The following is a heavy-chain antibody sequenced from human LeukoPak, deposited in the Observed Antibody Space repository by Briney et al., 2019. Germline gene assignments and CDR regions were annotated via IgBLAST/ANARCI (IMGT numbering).Heavy chain of an antibody. V-gene: IGHV3-20*04. CDR1: GFTFDDYG. Sequence: PGGSLRLSCAASGFTFDDYGMSWARQAPGKGLEWVSGINWNGGSTGYADSVKGRFTISRDNAKNSLYLQMNSLRAEDTALYYCASGVYDYVWGSYRYAPRDAFDIWGQGTMATVSS. CDR3: ASGVYDYVWGSYRYAPRDAFDI. D-gene: IGHD3-16*02. CDR2: INWNGGST. J-gene: IGHJ3*02.